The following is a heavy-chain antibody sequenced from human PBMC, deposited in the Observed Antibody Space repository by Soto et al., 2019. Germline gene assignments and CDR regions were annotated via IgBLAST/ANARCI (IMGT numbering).Heavy chain of an antibody. CDR3: ARDNWNDEVGCFDD. D-gene: IGHD1-20*01. J-gene: IGHJ4*02. V-gene: IGHV4-31*03. CDR2: IYYSGST. CDR1: GGSISSGGYY. Sequence: SETLSLTCTVSGGSISSGGYYWSWIRQHPGKGLEWIGYIYYSGSTYYNPSLKSRVTISVDTSKNQFSLKLSSVTAADTAVYYCARDNWNDEVGCFDDWGPGTLVNVAS.